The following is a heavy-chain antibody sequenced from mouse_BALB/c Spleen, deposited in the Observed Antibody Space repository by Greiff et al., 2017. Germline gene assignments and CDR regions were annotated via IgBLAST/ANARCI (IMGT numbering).Heavy chain of an antibody. V-gene: IGHV5-4*02. D-gene: IGHD2-1*01. CDR2: ISDGGSYT. CDR1: GFTFSDYY. Sequence: VQLKESGGGLVKPGGSLKLSCAASGFTFSDYYMYWVRQTPEKRLEWVATISDGGSYTYYPDSVKGRFTISRDNAKNNLYLQMSSLKSEDTAMYYCARGGYGNYGGFAYWGQGTLVTVSA. J-gene: IGHJ3*01. CDR3: ARGGYGNYGGFAY.